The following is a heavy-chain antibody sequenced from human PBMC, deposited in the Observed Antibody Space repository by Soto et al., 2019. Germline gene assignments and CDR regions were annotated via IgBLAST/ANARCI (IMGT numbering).Heavy chain of an antibody. CDR2: ISTYNRNT. CDR3: ARDWSAQVLPDY. CDR1: GDIFTTFG. D-gene: IGHD2-8*02. J-gene: IGHJ4*02. V-gene: IGHV1-18*01. Sequence: QVQLVQSGAEVKKPGAAVKVSCKASGDIFTTFGVSWVRQAPGQGLEWMGWISTYNRNTHFAQKFQGRVTMTTDTSTSTAYMELRSLTSDDTAVYYCARDWSAQVLPDYWGQGTLVTVSS.